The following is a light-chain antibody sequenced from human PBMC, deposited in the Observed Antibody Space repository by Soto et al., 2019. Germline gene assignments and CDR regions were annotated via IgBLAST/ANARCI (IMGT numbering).Light chain of an antibody. CDR1: QNISNY. CDR2: DAS. J-gene: IGKJ2*01. V-gene: IGKV3-15*01. CDR3: QQYNNWPYT. Sequence: EIVLTQSPATLSLSPGIRATLSCRASQNISNYLIWYQQKPGQAPRLLIYDASTRATGIPASFSGSGSGTEFTLTITSLQSEDSAVYYCQQYNNWPYTFGQGTKVDIK.